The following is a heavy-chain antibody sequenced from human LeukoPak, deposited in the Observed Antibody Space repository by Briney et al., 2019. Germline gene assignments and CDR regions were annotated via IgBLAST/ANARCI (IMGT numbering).Heavy chain of an antibody. Sequence: PGGSLRLSCAASGFTFSSYVMHWVRQAPGKGLEWVAVISYDGSNKYYADSVKGRFTISRDNAKNSLYLQMNSLRAEDTAVYYCASYSSSWYSRRAVGLDVWGQGTAVTVSS. CDR1: GFTFSSYV. CDR3: ASYSSSWYSRRAVGLDV. CDR2: ISYDGSNK. J-gene: IGHJ6*02. V-gene: IGHV3-30*04. D-gene: IGHD6-13*01.